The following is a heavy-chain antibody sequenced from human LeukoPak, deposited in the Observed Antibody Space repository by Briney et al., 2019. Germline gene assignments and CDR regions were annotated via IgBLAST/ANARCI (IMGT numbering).Heavy chain of an antibody. CDR3: ARGLFQGIVVVPAGIDR. CDR2: INHSGST. CDR1: GGSFRGYY. J-gene: IGHJ5*02. Sequence: SETLSLTCAVYGGSFRGYYWSWIRQPPGKGLEWIGEINHSGSTNYNPSLKSRVPISLDTSKNRFSLKLSSVTAADTAVYYCARGLFQGIVVVPAGIDRWGQGTLVTVSS. D-gene: IGHD2-2*01. V-gene: IGHV4-34*01.